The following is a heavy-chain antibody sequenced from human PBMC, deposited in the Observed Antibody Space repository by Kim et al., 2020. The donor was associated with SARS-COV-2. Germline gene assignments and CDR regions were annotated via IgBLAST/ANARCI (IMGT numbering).Heavy chain of an antibody. V-gene: IGHV3-48*03. CDR2: ISSSGSTI. CDR1: GFTFSSYE. J-gene: IGHJ4*02. CDR3: ARDLPPSRYSGSYNVFDY. Sequence: GGSLRLSCAASGFTFSSYEMNWVRQAPGKGLEWVSYISSSGSTIYYADSVKGRFTISRDNAKNSLYLQMNSLRAEDTAVYYCARDLPPSRYSGSYNVFDYWGQGTLVTVSS. D-gene: IGHD1-26*01.